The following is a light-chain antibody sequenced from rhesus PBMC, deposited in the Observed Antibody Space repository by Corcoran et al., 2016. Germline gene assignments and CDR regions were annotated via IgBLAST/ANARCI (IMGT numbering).Light chain of an antibody. J-gene: IGKJ1*01. CDR1: QGISKY. CDR3: QQLNSYPRT. Sequence: DIQMTQSPSSLSASVGDTVTITCQASQGISKYLAWYQQKPGKAPKLLIYDASTLQSGVPSRFSGCGSGTEFTLPISSLQPEDFATYYCQQLNSYPRTFGQGTKVEIK. V-gene: IGKV1-25*01. CDR2: DAS.